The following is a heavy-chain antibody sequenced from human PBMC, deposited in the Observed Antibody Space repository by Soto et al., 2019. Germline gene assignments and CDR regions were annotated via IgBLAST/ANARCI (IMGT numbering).Heavy chain of an antibody. V-gene: IGHV1-2*04. J-gene: IGHJ3*02. CDR2: INPNSGGT. CDR1: GYTFTGYY. D-gene: IGHD3-9*01. Sequence: GASVKVSCKASGYTFTGYYMHWVRQAPGQGLEWMGWINPNSGGTNYAQKFQGWVTMTRDTSISTAYMELSRLRSDDTAVYYCARGKLRYFDHFDIWGQGTMVTVSS. CDR3: ARGKLRYFDHFDI.